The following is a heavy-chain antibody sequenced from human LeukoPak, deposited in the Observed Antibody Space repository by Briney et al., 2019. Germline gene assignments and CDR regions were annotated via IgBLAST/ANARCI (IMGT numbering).Heavy chain of an antibody. V-gene: IGHV4-30-4*01. CDR3: ARDRWFPSPLGMDV. Sequence: SGTLSLTCNVSGGSISNGDHYWSWIRQPPGKGLEWIGYIYYSGSTYYYPSLRSRVTISIDTSKNQFSLRLRPVTAADTAVYYCARDRWFPSPLGMDVWGQGTTVTVSS. CDR2: IYYSGST. CDR1: GGSISNGDHY. D-gene: IGHD3-10*01. J-gene: IGHJ6*01.